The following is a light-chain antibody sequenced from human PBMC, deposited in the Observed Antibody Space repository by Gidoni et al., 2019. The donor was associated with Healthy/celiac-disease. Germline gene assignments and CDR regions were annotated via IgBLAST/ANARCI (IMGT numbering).Light chain of an antibody. CDR1: QSVSSN. V-gene: IGKV3-11*01. CDR2: DAS. Sequence: IVLTHSPSTLSLSPGERATLTCRASQSVSSNLAWYQQKPGQAPRLLIYDASNRATGIPARFSGSGSGTDFTLTISSLEPEDFAVYYCQQRSSWPLTFGGGTKVEIK. CDR3: QQRSSWPLT. J-gene: IGKJ4*01.